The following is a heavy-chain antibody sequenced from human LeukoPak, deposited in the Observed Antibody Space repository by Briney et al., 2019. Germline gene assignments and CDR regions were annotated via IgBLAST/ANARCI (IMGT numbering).Heavy chain of an antibody. CDR3: ARVHGRYYYDSSGYYPGDY. CDR1: GFTFSDYY. V-gene: IGHV3-11*04. CDR2: ISSSGSTI. Sequence: NPGGSLRLSCAASGFTFSDYYMSWIRQAPGKGLEWVSYISSSGSTIYYADSVKGRFTISRDNAKNSLYLQMNSLRAEDTAVYYCARVHGRYYYDSSGYYPGDYWGQGTLVTVSS. J-gene: IGHJ4*02. D-gene: IGHD3-22*01.